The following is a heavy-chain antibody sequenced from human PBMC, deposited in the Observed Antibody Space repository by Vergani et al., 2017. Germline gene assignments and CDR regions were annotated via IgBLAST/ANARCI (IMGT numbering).Heavy chain of an antibody. CDR1: GFTFSSYG. D-gene: IGHD3-10*01. Sequence: VQLVESGGGLVKPGGSLRLSCAASGFTFSSYGMHWVRQAPGKGLEWVAVISYDGSNKYYADSVKGRFTISRDNSKNTLYLQMNSLRAEDTAVYYCNCRGFDYWGQGTLVTVSS. V-gene: IGHV3-30*03. J-gene: IGHJ4*02. CDR2: ISYDGSNK. CDR3: NCRGFDY.